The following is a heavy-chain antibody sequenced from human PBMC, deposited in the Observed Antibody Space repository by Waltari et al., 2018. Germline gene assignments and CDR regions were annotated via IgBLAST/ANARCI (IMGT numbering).Heavy chain of an antibody. D-gene: IGHD4-4*01. Sequence: QLQLQESGPGLVKPSETLSLSCTVSGDSINRDYNYWGWLRQPPGEGLAWMGTVHFSGTTYYSPSLKSRVTISVDTSKNQFSLKLTSVTAADTAVYYCARLDYSALRRGCDPWGQGTLVTVSS. V-gene: IGHV4-39*01. CDR3: ARLDYSALRRGCDP. CDR2: VHFSGTT. J-gene: IGHJ5*02. CDR1: GDSINRDYNY.